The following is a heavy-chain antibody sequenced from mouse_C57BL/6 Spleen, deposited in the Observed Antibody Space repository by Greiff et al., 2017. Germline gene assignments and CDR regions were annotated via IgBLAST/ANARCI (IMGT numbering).Heavy chain of an antibody. CDR1: GFTITDDY. CDR3: TRGSGYAMDY. CDR2: IDPENGDT. V-gene: IGHV14-4*01. D-gene: IGHD1-1*01. Sequence: EVQLQQSGAELVRPGASVKLSCTASGFTITDDYMHWVKQRPEQGLEWIGWIDPENGDTEYASKFQGKATLTADTSSNTAYLQLSSLTSEDTAVYYGTRGSGYAMDYWGQGTSVTVSS. J-gene: IGHJ4*01.